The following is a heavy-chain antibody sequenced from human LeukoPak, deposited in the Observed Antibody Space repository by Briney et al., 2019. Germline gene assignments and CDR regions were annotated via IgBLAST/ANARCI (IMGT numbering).Heavy chain of an antibody. CDR3: ARAVRVGASNWFDP. J-gene: IGHJ5*02. CDR2: IYYSGST. V-gene: IGHV4-59*11. CDR1: GGSISSHY. D-gene: IGHD1-26*01. Sequence: SETLSLTCTVSGGSISSHYWSWIRQPPGKGLEWIGYIYYSGSTNYNPSLKSRVTISVDTSKNQFSLKLSSVTAADTAVYYCARAVRVGASNWFDPWGQGTLVTVSS.